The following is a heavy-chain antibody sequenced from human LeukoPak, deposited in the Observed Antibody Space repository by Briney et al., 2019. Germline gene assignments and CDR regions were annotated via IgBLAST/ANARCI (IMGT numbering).Heavy chain of an antibody. J-gene: IGHJ3*02. Sequence: SETLSLTCTVSGGSISSYYWSWIRQPPGKGLEWIGYIYYSGSTNYNPSLKSRVTISVDTSKNQFSLKLSSVTAADTAVYYCARVLGVLDAFDIWGQGTMVTVSS. CDR3: ARVLGVLDAFDI. CDR1: GGSISSYY. CDR2: IYYSGST. D-gene: IGHD3-3*01. V-gene: IGHV4-59*01.